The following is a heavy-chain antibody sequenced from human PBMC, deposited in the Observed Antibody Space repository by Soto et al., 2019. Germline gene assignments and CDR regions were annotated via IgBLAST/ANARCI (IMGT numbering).Heavy chain of an antibody. Sequence: SQTLSLTCAISGDTVSSNNTAWNWTRQSPSRGLEWLGRTYYRSKWYNDYAVSVKSRITINPDTSNNQLSLHLNSVTPDDTAVYYCARLIGDSWLDSWGQGTLVTVS. V-gene: IGHV6-1*01. CDR2: TYYRSKWYN. CDR3: ARLIGDSWLDS. J-gene: IGHJ5*01. D-gene: IGHD3-16*01. CDR1: GDTVSSNNTA.